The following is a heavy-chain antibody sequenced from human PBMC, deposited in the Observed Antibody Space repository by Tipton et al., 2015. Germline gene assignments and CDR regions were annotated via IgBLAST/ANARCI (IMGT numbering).Heavy chain of an antibody. J-gene: IGHJ6*02. CDR2: ISSGSSLI. CDR1: GFTFSTYS. V-gene: IGHV3-48*02. Sequence: SLRLSCAASGFTFSTYSMNWVRQTPGKGLEWVSYISSGSSLIYYADSVKGRFTISRDNAKNSLYLQMNSLRDEDTAVYYCARDQDLSRYYYFVMDVWGQGTTVSVSS. CDR3: ARDQDLSRYYYFVMDV. D-gene: IGHD2-15*01.